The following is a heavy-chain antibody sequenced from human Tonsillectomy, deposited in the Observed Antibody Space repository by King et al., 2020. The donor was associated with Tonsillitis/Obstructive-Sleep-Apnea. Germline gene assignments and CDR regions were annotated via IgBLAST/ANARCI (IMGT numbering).Heavy chain of an antibody. CDR2: TRNKANSYTT. D-gene: IGHD3-3*01. CDR3: ARDRYYDFWNFYMDV. Sequence: DVQLVESGGGLVQPGGSLRLSCAASGFTFSDHYMDWVRQAPGKGLEWVGRTRNKANSYTTEYAASVKGRFTISRDDSKNSLYLQMNSLKTEDTAVYYCARDRYYDFWNFYMDVWGKGTTVTVSS. J-gene: IGHJ6*03. CDR1: GFTFSDHY. V-gene: IGHV3-72*01.